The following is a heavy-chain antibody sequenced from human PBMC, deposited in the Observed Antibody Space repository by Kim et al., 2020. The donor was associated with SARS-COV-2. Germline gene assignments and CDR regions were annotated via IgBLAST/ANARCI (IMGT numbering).Heavy chain of an antibody. CDR1: GFTFSSYG. CDR3: ARDGSFWSGYPPDYYYGMDV. J-gene: IGHJ6*02. Sequence: GGSLRLSCAASGFTFSSYGMHWVRQAPGKGLEWVAVIWYDGSNKYYADSVKGRFTISRDNSKNTLYLQMNSLRAEDTAVYYCARDGSFWSGYPPDYYYGMDVWGQGTTVTVSS. D-gene: IGHD3-3*01. V-gene: IGHV3-33*01. CDR2: IWYDGSNK.